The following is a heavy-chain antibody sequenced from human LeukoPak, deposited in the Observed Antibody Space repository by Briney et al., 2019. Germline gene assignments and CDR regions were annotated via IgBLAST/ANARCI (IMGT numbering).Heavy chain of an antibody. V-gene: IGHV4-61*02. J-gene: IGHJ6*04. CDR1: GGSISSGSYY. Sequence: PSETLSLTCTVSGGSISSGSYYWSWTRQPAGKGLEWIGRIYTSGSTDYNPSLKCRVTISVDTSKNQFSLKLSSVTATDTAVYYCARKGDVWGKGTTVTVSS. CDR3: ARKGDV. CDR2: IYTSGST.